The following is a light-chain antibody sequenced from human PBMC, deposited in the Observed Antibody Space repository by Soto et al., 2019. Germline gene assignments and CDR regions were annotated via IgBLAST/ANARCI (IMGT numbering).Light chain of an antibody. CDR1: SSNIGSNA. CDR2: RTN. J-gene: IGLJ2*01. Sequence: QLVLTQPPSASGTPGQRVTISCSGSSSNIGSNAVNWYQQLPGTAPKLLIYRTNQRPSGVPDRFSGSKSGTSASLAISGLQSDDEADYYCAAWDDSLNGPVFGGGTQLTVL. V-gene: IGLV1-44*01. CDR3: AAWDDSLNGPV.